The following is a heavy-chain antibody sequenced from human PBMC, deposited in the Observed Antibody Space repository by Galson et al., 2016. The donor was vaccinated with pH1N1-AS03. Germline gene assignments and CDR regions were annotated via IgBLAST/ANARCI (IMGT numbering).Heavy chain of an antibody. V-gene: IGHV1-69*06. Sequence: SVKVSCKASGDTLNNYAISWVRQAPGQGLEWVGGISPIFGPTNHAQKFRDRVSITADIFTNSVYMELSGLRSEDTAVYFCARGLMYHFGSGIGSWGQGTLVTVSS. CDR2: ISPIFGPT. D-gene: IGHD3-10*01. CDR1: GDTLNNYA. CDR3: ARGLMYHFGSGIGS. J-gene: IGHJ5*01.